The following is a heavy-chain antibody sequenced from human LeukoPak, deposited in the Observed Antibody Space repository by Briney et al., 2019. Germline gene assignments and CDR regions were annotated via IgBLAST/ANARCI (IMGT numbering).Heavy chain of an antibody. D-gene: IGHD2-8*01. J-gene: IGHJ3*02. Sequence: ASVKVSCKASGYTFTSYGISWVRQAPGQGLEWMGWISAYNGNTNYAQKLQGRVTMTTDTSTSTAYMELRSPRSDDTAVYYCAGGKKRLMVYAIDAFDIWGQGTMVTVSS. CDR2: ISAYNGNT. CDR3: AGGKKRLMVYAIDAFDI. V-gene: IGHV1-18*01. CDR1: GYTFTSYG.